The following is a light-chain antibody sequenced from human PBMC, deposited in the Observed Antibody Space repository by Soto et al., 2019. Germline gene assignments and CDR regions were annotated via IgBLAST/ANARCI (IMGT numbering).Light chain of an antibody. CDR1: QSVSSSY. J-gene: IGKJ5*01. CDR2: GAS. CDR3: QQYGSSPLIS. V-gene: IGKV3-20*01. Sequence: EIVLTQSPGTLSLSPGERDTLSCRASQSVSSSYLAWYQQKPGQAPRLLIYGASSRATGIPDRFSGSGSGRDFTLTISGLEPEDFAVYYCQQYGSSPLISFGQGTRLEIK.